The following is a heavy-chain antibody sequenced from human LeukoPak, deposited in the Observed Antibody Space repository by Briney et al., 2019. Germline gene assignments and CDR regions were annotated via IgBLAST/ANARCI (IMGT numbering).Heavy chain of an antibody. Sequence: ASVKVSXKASGGTFSSYAISWVRQAPGQGLEWMGIINPSGGSTSYAQKFQGRVTMTRDTSTSTVYMELSSLRSEDTAVYYCASGYCSSTSCYEDYWGQGTLVTVSS. CDR1: GGTFSSYA. CDR3: ASGYCSSTSCYEDY. CDR2: INPSGGST. J-gene: IGHJ4*02. V-gene: IGHV1-46*03. D-gene: IGHD2-2*01.